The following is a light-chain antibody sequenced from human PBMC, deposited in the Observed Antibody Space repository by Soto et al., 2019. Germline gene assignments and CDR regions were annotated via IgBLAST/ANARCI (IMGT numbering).Light chain of an antibody. CDR2: GAS. J-gene: IGKJ2*01. Sequence: EIVLTQSPGTLSLSPGERATLSCRASQSVSSSYLAWYQQKPGQAPRLLIYGASSRATGIPDRFSCSGSGTDFTLTISRLEPEYFAVYYCQQYTNGPPYTFGPWTKLEIK. V-gene: IGKV3-20*01. CDR3: QQYTNGPPYT. CDR1: QSVSSSY.